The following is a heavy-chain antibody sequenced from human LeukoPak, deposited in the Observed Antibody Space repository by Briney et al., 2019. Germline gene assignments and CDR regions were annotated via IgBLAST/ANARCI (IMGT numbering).Heavy chain of an antibody. Sequence: GGSLRLSCAASEFTLSRYWMSWVRQAPGKGLEWVANIKQDGSEKYYVDSVKGRFTISRDNAKNSLYLQMNSLRAEDTAVYYCARDNGGPDDYWGQGTLVTVSS. D-gene: IGHD3-16*01. J-gene: IGHJ4*02. CDR1: EFTLSRYW. V-gene: IGHV3-7*01. CDR2: IKQDGSEK. CDR3: ARDNGGPDDY.